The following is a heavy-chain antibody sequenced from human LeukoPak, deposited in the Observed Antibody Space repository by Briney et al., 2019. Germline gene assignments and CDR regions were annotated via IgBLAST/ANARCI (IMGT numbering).Heavy chain of an antibody. Sequence: GGSLRLSCAASGFTFSSYWMSWVRQAPGKGLEWVANIKQDGSEKYYVDSVKGRFTISRDNAKNSLYLQMNSLRAEDTAVYYCARDKLELRGESDYFDYWGQGTLVTVSS. CDR2: IKQDGSEK. V-gene: IGHV3-7*01. CDR3: ARDKLELRGESDYFDY. CDR1: GFTFSSYW. J-gene: IGHJ4*02. D-gene: IGHD1-7*01.